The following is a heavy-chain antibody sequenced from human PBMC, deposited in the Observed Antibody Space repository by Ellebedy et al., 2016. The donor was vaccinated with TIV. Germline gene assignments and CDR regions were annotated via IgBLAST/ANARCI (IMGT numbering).Heavy chain of an antibody. Sequence: GGSLRLXXAASGFTFSSYWMHWVRQAPGKGLVWVSRINSDGSSTSYADSVKGRFTISRDNAKNTLYLQMNSLRAEDTAVYYCARDGGQWLEYFDYWGQGTLVTVSS. J-gene: IGHJ4*02. CDR3: ARDGGQWLEYFDY. CDR1: GFTFSSYW. CDR2: INSDGSST. V-gene: IGHV3-74*01. D-gene: IGHD6-19*01.